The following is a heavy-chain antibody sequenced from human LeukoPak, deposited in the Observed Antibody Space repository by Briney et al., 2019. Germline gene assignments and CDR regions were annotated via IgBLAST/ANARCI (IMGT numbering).Heavy chain of an antibody. CDR1: GFTFSSYW. CDR2: IKQDRSEK. J-gene: IGHJ4*02. CDR3: ARDSSGWYGHPKNEDY. Sequence: GGSLRLSCAASGFTFSSYWMSWVRQAPGKGLEWVANIKQDRSEKYYVDSVKGRFTISRDNAKNSLYLQMNSLRAEDTAVYYCARDSSGWYGHPKNEDYWGQGTLVTVSS. V-gene: IGHV3-7*01. D-gene: IGHD6-19*01.